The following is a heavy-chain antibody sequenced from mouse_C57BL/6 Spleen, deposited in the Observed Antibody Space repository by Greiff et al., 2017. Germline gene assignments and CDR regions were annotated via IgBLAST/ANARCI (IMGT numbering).Heavy chain of an antibody. V-gene: IGHV1-50*01. Sequence: VQLQQSGAELVKPGASVKLSCKASGYTFTSYWMQWVKQRPGQGLEWIGEIDPSDSYTNYNQKFKGKATLTVDTSSSTAYMQLSSLTSEDSAVYYCARYPITEYFDVWGTGTTVTVSS. CDR1: GYTFTSYW. CDR2: IDPSDSYT. CDR3: ARYPITEYFDV. J-gene: IGHJ1*03. D-gene: IGHD1-1*01.